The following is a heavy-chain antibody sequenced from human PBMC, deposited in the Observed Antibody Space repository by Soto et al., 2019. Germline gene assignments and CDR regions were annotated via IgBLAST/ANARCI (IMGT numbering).Heavy chain of an antibody. D-gene: IGHD1-20*01. J-gene: IGHJ4*02. CDR3: TRETVAGITGLDY. CDR2: ISVSDAFI. Sequence: PGGSLRLSCAASGFNVGAFAVNWVRQAPGKWLEWVSGISVSDAFIYYADSVRGRFSISRDASENILYLQMNSLRVDDTALYYCTRETVAGITGLDYWGPGXLVTVSS. CDR1: GFNVGAFA. V-gene: IGHV3-23*01.